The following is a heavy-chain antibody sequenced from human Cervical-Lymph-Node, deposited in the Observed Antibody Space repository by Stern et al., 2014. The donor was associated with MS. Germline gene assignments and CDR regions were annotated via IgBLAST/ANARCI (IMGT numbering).Heavy chain of an antibody. Sequence: VQLVESGAEVKKPGASVKVSCKASGYTFTTYYMHWVRQAPGQGLEWMGIINPSAGSTTDAQRFQGRVTMTRDTSTSTVYMELSSLRPEDTAVYYCARDRGVTIYGVVTASFDYWGQGALVTVSS. D-gene: IGHD3-3*01. CDR1: GYTFTTYY. J-gene: IGHJ4*02. CDR3: ARDRGVTIYGVVTASFDY. CDR2: INPSAGST. V-gene: IGHV1-46*01.